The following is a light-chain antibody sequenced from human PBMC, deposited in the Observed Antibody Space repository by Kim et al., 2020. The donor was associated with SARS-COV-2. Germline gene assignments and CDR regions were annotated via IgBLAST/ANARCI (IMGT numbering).Light chain of an antibody. Sequence: AIQRTQSPSSLSASVGDRVTITCRASQGIRNDLGWYQQKPGRAPNLLIYATSTLQSGVPSRFSGSGSGTDFTLTISSLQPEDVATYYCLQDYDYPLTFGGGTKVDLK. J-gene: IGKJ4*01. V-gene: IGKV1-6*01. CDR2: ATS. CDR1: QGIRND. CDR3: LQDYDYPLT.